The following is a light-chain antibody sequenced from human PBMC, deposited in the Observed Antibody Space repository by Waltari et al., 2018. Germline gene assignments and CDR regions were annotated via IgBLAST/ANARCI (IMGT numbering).Light chain of an antibody. J-gene: IGLJ2*01. CDR3: CSYAHSSRVV. CDR1: SRYVGSYNL. CDR2: EGT. V-gene: IGLV2-23*01. Sequence: QSALTQSASVSGSPGQSITITCTGTSRYVGSYNLFSWYQPYPGKAPKLMIYEGTKRPSGVSNRFSGSKSGNTASLTISGLQAEDEADYHCCSYAHSSRVVFGGGTKVTVL.